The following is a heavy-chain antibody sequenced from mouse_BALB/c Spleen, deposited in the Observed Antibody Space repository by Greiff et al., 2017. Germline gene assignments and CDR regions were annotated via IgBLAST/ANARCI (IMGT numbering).Heavy chain of an antibody. CDR1: GFTFSDYY. CDR2: ISDGGSYT. V-gene: IGHV5-4*02. J-gene: IGHJ1*01. D-gene: IGHD2-4*01. CDR3: ARGITNWYFDV. Sequence: EVKVVESGGGLVKPGGSLKLSCAASGFTFSDYYMYWVRQTPEKRLEWVATISDGGSYTYYPDSVKGRFTISRDNAKNNLYLQMSSLKSEDTAMYYCARGITNWYFDVWGAGTTVTVSS.